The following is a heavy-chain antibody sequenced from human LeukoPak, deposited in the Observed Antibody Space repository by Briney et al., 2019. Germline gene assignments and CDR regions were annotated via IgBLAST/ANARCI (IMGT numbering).Heavy chain of an antibody. CDR1: GGSISSYY. Sequence: SETLSLTCTVSGGSISSYYWSWIRQPPGKGLEWIGYIYYSGSTNYNPSLKSRVTISVDTSKNQFSLKLSSVIAADTAVYYCASGGDDYYYGMDVWGQGTTVTVSS. D-gene: IGHD3-10*01. V-gene: IGHV4-59*01. CDR3: ASGGDDYYYGMDV. J-gene: IGHJ6*02. CDR2: IYYSGST.